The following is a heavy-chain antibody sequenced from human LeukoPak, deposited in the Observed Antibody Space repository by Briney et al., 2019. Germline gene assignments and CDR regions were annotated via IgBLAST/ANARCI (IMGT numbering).Heavy chain of an antibody. CDR2: IYYSGTT. V-gene: IGHV4-59*08. Sequence: SETLSLTCTVSGASISSYYWSWVRQPPGKGLEWIGYIYYSGTTNYNPSLKSRVTISVDTSKNQLSLKLSSVTAADTAVYYCASLATTVTKGIDYWGQGTLVTVSS. D-gene: IGHD4-17*01. J-gene: IGHJ4*02. CDR1: GASISSYY. CDR3: ASLATTVTKGIDY.